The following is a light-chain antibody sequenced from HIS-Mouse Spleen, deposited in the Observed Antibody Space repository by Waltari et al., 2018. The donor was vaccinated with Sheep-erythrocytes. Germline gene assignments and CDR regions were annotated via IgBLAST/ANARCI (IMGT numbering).Light chain of an antibody. Sequence: QSALTQPASVSGSPGPSITLPFTGTRRDVGSYNLVSWYQQHPGKAPKLMIYEGSKRPSGVSNRFSGSKSGNTASLTISGLQAEDEADYYCCSYAGSSTPWVFGGGTKLTVL. CDR2: EGS. J-gene: IGLJ3*02. CDR1: RRDVGSYNL. CDR3: CSYAGSSTPWV. V-gene: IGLV2-23*01.